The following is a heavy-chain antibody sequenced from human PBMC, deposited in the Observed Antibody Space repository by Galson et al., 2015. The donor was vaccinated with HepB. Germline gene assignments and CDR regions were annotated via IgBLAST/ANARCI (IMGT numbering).Heavy chain of an antibody. CDR2: IKSKTDGGTT. J-gene: IGHJ4*02. V-gene: IGHV3-15*01. Sequence: LRLTCAASGFSFSNAWMSWVRQAPGKGLEWVGRIKSKTDGGTTGYAAPVKGRFTISRDDSKNTLYLQMNTLKTEDTAVYYCAAWVVTIEQDYWGQGTLVTVSS. D-gene: IGHD2-21*02. CDR3: AAWVVTIEQDY. CDR1: GFSFSNAW.